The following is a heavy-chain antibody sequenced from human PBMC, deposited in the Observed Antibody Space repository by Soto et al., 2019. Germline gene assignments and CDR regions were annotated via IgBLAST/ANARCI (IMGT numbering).Heavy chain of an antibody. J-gene: IGHJ4*02. CDR2: INGDGSTT. Sequence: EVQLVESGGVLVQPGGSLRLSCVASGFTFSNYIMHWVRQTPGKGLVWVSRINGDGSTTIYADSVKGRFTISRGNAKNTLYLQMQSLRGEDTAVYYCARDLSWGFDYWGQGTLVTVSS. CDR1: GFTFSNYI. CDR3: ARDLSWGFDY. D-gene: IGHD3-16*01. V-gene: IGHV3-74*01.